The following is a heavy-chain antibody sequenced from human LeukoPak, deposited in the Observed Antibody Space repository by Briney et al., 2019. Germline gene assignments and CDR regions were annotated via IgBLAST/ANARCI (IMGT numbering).Heavy chain of an antibody. CDR2: IYHSGST. Sequence: SETLSLTCTVSGYSISSGYYWGWIRPPPGKGLEWIGSIYHSGSTYYNPSLKSRVTISVDTSKNQFSLKLSSVTAADTAVYYCARDSGVTSGYYYMDVWGKGTTVTVSS. CDR3: ARDSGVTSGYYYMDV. J-gene: IGHJ6*03. V-gene: IGHV4-38-2*02. CDR1: GYSISSGYY. D-gene: IGHD3-10*01.